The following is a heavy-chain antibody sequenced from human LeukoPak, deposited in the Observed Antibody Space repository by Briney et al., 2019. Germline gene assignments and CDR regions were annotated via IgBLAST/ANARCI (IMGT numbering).Heavy chain of an antibody. CDR1: GYIFTNYA. V-gene: IGHV7-4-1*02. CDR3: AKLFFSGDTCTFDY. Sequence: ASVKVSCKASGYIFTNYAMNWVRQAPGQRPEGMGWINTNTGNPTYAQGFTGRFVFSLDTSVSTAYLQISNLKAEDTALYYCAKLFFSGDTCTFDYWGQGTLVTVSS. D-gene: IGHD2-15*01. J-gene: IGHJ4*02. CDR2: INTNTGNP.